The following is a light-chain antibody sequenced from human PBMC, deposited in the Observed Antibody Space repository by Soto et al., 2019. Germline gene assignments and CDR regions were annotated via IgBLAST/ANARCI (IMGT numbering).Light chain of an antibody. J-gene: IGKJ3*01. CDR3: QQSYSTLT. CDR1: QSIITY. Sequence: DIQMTQSPSSLSASIGDRVTITCRASQSIITYLNWYQQKPGKAPKLLIYAASSLKSGVPSRFSGSGSGTDFTLTISSLQPEDFATYYCQQSYSTLTFGPGTKVDIK. CDR2: AAS. V-gene: IGKV1-39*01.